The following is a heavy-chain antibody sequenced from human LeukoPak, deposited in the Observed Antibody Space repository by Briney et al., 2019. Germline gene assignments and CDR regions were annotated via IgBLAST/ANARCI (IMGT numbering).Heavy chain of an antibody. D-gene: IGHD4-23*01. Sequence: QPWGSLRLSCAASGFTFSSYSMSWVRQAPGKGLEWVSYITSSSGTRYYADSVKGRFTVSRDNAKSSLYLQMNSLRDEDTAVYYCAKENYGGNSGELHWGQGTLVTVSS. J-gene: IGHJ4*02. CDR2: ITSSSGTR. CDR3: AKENYGGNSGELH. CDR1: GFTFSSYS. V-gene: IGHV3-48*02.